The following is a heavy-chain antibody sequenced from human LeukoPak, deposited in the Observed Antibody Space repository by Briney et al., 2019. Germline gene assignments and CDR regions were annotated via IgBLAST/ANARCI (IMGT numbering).Heavy chain of an antibody. J-gene: IGHJ6*03. CDR2: MNPNSGNT. Sequence: GASVKVSCKASGYTFTSYDINWVRQATGQGLEWMGWMNPNSGNTGYAQKFQGRVTMTRNTSISTAYMELSSLRSEDTAVYYCARSITIFGVVRYYYYYMDVWGKGTTDTVSS. D-gene: IGHD3-3*01. V-gene: IGHV1-8*01. CDR1: GYTFTSYD. CDR3: ARSITIFGVVRYYYYYMDV.